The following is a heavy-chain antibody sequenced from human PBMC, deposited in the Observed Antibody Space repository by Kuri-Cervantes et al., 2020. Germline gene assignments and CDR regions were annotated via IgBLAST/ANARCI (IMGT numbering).Heavy chain of an antibody. D-gene: IGHD4-23*01. CDR1: GFTFRHYA. CDR3: ARAPPAGGKDRGVDY. J-gene: IGHJ4*02. CDR2: ITGSSSYI. V-gene: IGHV3-21*01. Sequence: GGSLRLSCAVSGFTFRHYAMSWVRQAPGKGLEWVSSITGSSSYIYYADSVKGRFTISRDNAKNSLYLQMSSLRAEDTAVYYCARAPPAGGKDRGVDYWGQGTLVTVSS.